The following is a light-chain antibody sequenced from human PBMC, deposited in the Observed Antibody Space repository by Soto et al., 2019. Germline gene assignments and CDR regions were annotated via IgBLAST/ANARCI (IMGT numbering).Light chain of an antibody. V-gene: IGLV2-14*01. CDR1: SSDVGGYEY. Sequence: QSVLTQPPSASGSPGQSVTISCTGSSSDVGGYEYVSWYQQHPGKAPKLIIYEVNNRPSGVSNRFSGSKSGNTASLTISGLQAEDEAEYYCTSYTRSSTGVFGGGTKLTVL. J-gene: IGLJ3*02. CDR2: EVN. CDR3: TSYTRSSTGV.